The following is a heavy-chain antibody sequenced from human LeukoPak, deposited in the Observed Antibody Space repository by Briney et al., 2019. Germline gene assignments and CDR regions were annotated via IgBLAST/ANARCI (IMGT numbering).Heavy chain of an antibody. J-gene: IGHJ4*02. Sequence: GGSLRLSCAASGFTFSSYAMSWVRQAPGKGLEWVSTISGSGGSTYYADSVEGRFTISRDNSKNTLHLQVNSLRAEDTAVYYCAKVGGNLNDYWGQGTLVTVSS. CDR1: GFTFSSYA. CDR2: ISGSGGST. D-gene: IGHD4-23*01. V-gene: IGHV3-23*01. CDR3: AKVGGNLNDY.